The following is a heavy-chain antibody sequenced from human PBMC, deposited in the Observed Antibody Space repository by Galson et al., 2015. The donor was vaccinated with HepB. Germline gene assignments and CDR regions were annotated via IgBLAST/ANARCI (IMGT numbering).Heavy chain of an antibody. CDR3: AKSNYHDTSPIDY. D-gene: IGHD3-22*01. J-gene: IGHJ4*02. CDR1: GGTFSSYV. CDR2: IIPIFGTA. V-gene: IGHV1-69*13. Sequence: SVKVSCKASGGTFSSYVISWVRQAPGRGLEWMGGIIPIFGTANYAQKFQGRVTITADESTSTAYMELGSLRSEDMAVYFCAKSNYHDTSPIDYWGQGTLVTVSS.